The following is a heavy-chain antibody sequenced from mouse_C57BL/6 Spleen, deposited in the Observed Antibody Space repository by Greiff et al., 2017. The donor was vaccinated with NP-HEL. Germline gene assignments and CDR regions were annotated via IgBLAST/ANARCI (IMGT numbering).Heavy chain of an antibody. CDR2: IYPGSGST. J-gene: IGHJ1*03. CDR3: ARSDYYGSSYEYFDV. Sequence: VQLQQPGAELVKPGASVKMSCKASGYTFTSYWITWVKQRPGQGLEWIGDIYPGSGSTNYNEKFKSKATLTVDTSSSTAYMQLSSLTSEDSAVYYCARSDYYGSSYEYFDVWGTGTTVTVSS. V-gene: IGHV1-55*01. CDR1: GYTFTSYW. D-gene: IGHD1-1*01.